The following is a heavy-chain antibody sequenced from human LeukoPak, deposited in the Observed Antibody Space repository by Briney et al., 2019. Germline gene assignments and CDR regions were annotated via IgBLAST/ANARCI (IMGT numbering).Heavy chain of an antibody. D-gene: IGHD1-26*01. J-gene: IGHJ4*02. V-gene: IGHV4-39*07. Sequence: SETLSPTCTVSGGSISSNTCYWGWIRQPPGKGLEWIGTICSSGSTYYNPSLKSRLTISVDTSKNQFSLKLSSVTAADTAIYYCVKDRGSHVTDYWGQGTLVTVSS. CDR1: GGSISSNTCY. CDR3: VKDRGSHVTDY. CDR2: ICSSGST.